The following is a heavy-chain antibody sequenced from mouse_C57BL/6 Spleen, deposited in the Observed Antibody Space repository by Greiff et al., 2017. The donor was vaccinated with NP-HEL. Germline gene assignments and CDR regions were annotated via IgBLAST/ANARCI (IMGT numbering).Heavy chain of an antibody. CDR3: TRDTLLREVVDYAMDY. D-gene: IGHD1-1*01. J-gene: IGHJ4*01. Sequence: DVRLVESGEGLVKPGGSLKLSCAASGFTFSSYAMSWVRQTPEKRLEWVAYISSGGDYIYYADTVKGRFTISRDNARNTLYLQMSSLKAEDTAMYYCTRDTLLREVVDYAMDYWGQGTSVTVSS. CDR2: ISSGGDYI. CDR1: GFTFSSYA. V-gene: IGHV5-9-1*02.